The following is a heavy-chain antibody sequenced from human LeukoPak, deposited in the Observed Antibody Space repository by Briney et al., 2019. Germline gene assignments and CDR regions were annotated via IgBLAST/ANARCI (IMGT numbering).Heavy chain of an antibody. CDR1: GGSISSSSYY. J-gene: IGHJ5*02. CDR3: ARVAIVYPNWFDP. D-gene: IGHD2-2*01. Sequence: SETLSLTCTVSGGSISSSSYYWGWIRQPPGKGLEWIGSIYYSGSTYYNPSLKSRVTISVDTSKNQFSLKLSSVTAADTAVYYCARVAIVYPNWFDPWGQGTLVTVSS. CDR2: IYYSGST. V-gene: IGHV4-39*07.